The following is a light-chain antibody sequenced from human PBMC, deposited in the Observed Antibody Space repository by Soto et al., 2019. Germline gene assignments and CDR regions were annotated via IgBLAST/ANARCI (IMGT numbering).Light chain of an antibody. CDR1: QSLGGN. J-gene: IGKJ1*01. CDR3: QQYNNWPWT. Sequence: EIVMTQSPATLAVSPGDTATLSCRASQSLGGNLAWYQQKPGQGPRLLIFRASSRATGVPARFSASGSGTDFTLTISSLQSEDFAVYYCQQYNNWPWTFGQGTKVDIK. V-gene: IGKV3-15*01. CDR2: RAS.